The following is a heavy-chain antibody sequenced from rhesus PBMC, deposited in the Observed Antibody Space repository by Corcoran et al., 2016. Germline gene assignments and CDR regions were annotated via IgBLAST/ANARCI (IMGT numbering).Heavy chain of an antibody. CDR1: GYTFTDYY. Sequence: EVQLVQSGAEVKKPGASVKISCKASGYTFTDYYLHRARPAPGKGLEWMGRVDPEDGDAIHAQTFHDRVTITADTSTDTAYMELTSLRSEDPAVYYCATSGAASFDYWGQGVLVAVSS. V-gene: IGHV1-111*02. J-gene: IGHJ4*01. D-gene: IGHD6-37*01. CDR2: VDPEDGDA. CDR3: ATSGAASFDY.